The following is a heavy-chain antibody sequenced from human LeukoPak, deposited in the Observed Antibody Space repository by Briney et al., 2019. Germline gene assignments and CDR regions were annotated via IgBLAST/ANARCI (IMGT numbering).Heavy chain of an antibody. CDR3: ARLRRNYSDS. CDR1: GGSISSTNYH. Sequence: LETLSLPCAVSGGSISSTNYHWGWIRQPPGRGLEWIGHMYYSGNSFYNPSLKSRVTISVDTSKNQFSMKRRCVTAADTAVYYCARLRRNYSDSGGQGSLVSVSS. V-gene: IGHV4-39*01. CDR2: MYYSGNS. J-gene: IGHJ4*02.